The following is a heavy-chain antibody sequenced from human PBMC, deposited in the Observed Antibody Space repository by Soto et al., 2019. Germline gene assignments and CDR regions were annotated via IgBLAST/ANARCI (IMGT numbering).Heavy chain of an antibody. CDR3: ARVFESSGSYPIGY. CDR2: ISSSSGTI. CDR1: GFTFSTYS. D-gene: IGHD3-22*01. Sequence: PGGSLILSCAASGFTFSTYSMNWVRQAPGKGLEWVSYISSSSGTIHYADSVKGRFTISRDNGKNSLYLQMNSLRAEDTAVYYCARVFESSGSYPIGYWGQGTLVTVSS. V-gene: IGHV3-48*01. J-gene: IGHJ4*02.